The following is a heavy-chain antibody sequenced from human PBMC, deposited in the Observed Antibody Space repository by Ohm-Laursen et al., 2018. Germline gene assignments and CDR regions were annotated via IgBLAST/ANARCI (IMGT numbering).Heavy chain of an antibody. D-gene: IGHD3-16*01. Sequence: SLRLSCAASGFTFSSHWMSWVRQAPGKGLEWVANIKQDGSERYYVDSVKGRFTISRDNAKNSLYLQMNSLRADDTAVYYCARGAYASWGQGTLVTVSS. J-gene: IGHJ5*02. V-gene: IGHV3-7*01. CDR2: IKQDGSER. CDR1: GFTFSSHW. CDR3: ARGAYAS.